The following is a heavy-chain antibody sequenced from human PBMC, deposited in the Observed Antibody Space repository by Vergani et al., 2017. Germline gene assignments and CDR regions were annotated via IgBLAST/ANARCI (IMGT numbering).Heavy chain of an antibody. Sequence: QVQLQESGPGLVKPSETLSLTCTVSGGSISSYYWSWIRQPPGKGLEWIGYIYYSGSTNYNSSLKSRVTISVDTSKNQFSLKLSSVTAADTAVYYCARELGLGAFNIWSQGTIVTVSS. CDR1: GGSISSYY. V-gene: IGHV4-59*01. D-gene: IGHD6-19*01. CDR2: IYYSGST. J-gene: IGHJ3*02. CDR3: ARELGLGAFNI.